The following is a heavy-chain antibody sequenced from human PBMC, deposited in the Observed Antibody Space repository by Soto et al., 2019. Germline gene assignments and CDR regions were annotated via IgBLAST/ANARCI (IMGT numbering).Heavy chain of an antibody. CDR2: IYYSGKT. J-gene: IGHJ4*02. V-gene: IGHV4-39*01. CDR1: GASVTSTAYF. Sequence: XTLSLPCRLSGASVTSTAYFWAWIRQPPGKGLEWFGSIYYSGKTHYNPSLKSRTTISVDRSRNQFSLQLSSFTASDKAVYYCAKNLPRTGRLDYWGQGTVVTVSS. CDR3: AKNLPRTGRLDY.